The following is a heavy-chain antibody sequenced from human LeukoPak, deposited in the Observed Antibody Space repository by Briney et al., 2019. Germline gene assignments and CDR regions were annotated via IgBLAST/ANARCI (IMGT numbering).Heavy chain of an antibody. J-gene: IGHJ4*02. Sequence: GGSLRLSCAASGFTFSSYGMHWVRQAPGKGLEWVAVIWYDGSNKYYADSVKGRFTISRDNSKNTLYLQMNSLRAEDTAVYYSAKKKAVATWAIIDYWGQGNLVTVSS. D-gene: IGHD6-19*01. CDR2: IWYDGSNK. CDR1: GFTFSSYG. V-gene: IGHV3-33*06. CDR3: AKKKAVATWAIIDY.